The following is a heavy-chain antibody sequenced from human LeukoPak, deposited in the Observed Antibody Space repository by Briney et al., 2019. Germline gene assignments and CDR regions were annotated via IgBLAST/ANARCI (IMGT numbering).Heavy chain of an antibody. D-gene: IGHD5-18*01. Sequence: GESLKISCKGSGYSFTSYWIGWVRQMPGKGLEWMGIIYPGDSHTRYSPSFQGQVTISADKSISTAYLKWSSLKASDSAMYYCARHEDTAMVEDYWGQGTLVTVSS. CDR1: GYSFTSYW. CDR3: ARHEDTAMVEDY. V-gene: IGHV5-51*01. J-gene: IGHJ4*02. CDR2: IYPGDSHT.